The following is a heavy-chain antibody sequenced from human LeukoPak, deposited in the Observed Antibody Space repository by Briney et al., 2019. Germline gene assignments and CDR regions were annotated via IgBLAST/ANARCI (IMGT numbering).Heavy chain of an antibody. Sequence: GGSLRLSCAASGFTFSTYWMHWVRQAPGKGLVWVSHINSDGSSTSYADSVKGRFTISRDNAKNTLYLQMNSLRAEDTAVYYCARDTRVYLDYWGQGTLVTVSS. D-gene: IGHD1-20*01. CDR3: ARDTRVYLDY. CDR2: INSDGSST. CDR1: GFTFSTYW. J-gene: IGHJ4*02. V-gene: IGHV3-74*01.